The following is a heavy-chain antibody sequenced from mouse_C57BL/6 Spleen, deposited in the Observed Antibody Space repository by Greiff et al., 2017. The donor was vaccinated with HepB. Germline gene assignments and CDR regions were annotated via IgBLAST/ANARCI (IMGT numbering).Heavy chain of an antibody. J-gene: IGHJ2*01. CDR3: ARRGWDPYYFDY. Sequence: EVQVVESGGGLVKPGGSLKLSCAASGFTFSSYTMSWVRQTPEKRLEWVATISGGGGNTYYPDSVKGRFTISRDNAKNTLYLQMSSLRSEDTALYYCARRGWDPYYFDYWGQGTTLTVSS. CDR2: ISGGGGNT. CDR1: GFTFSSYT. D-gene: IGHD4-1*01. V-gene: IGHV5-9*01.